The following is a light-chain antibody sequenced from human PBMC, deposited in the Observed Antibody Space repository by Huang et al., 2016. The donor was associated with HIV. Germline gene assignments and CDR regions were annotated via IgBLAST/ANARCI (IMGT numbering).Light chain of an antibody. V-gene: IGKV3-11*01. Sequence: EIVLTPSPATLSLSPGDRATLSCRASQSVGVYLAWYQQKPGQAPRLLIFEASNRATGIPDRFSGSGSGTDFTLTIDSLQPDDFAIYYCQQRTKWPPVLTFGGGTRVEIK. CDR3: QQRTKWPPVLT. CDR2: EAS. J-gene: IGKJ4*01. CDR1: QSVGVY.